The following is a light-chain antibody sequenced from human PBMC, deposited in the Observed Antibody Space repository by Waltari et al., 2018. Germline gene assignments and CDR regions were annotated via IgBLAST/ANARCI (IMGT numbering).Light chain of an antibody. CDR1: SSNIGAGYD. V-gene: IGLV1-40*01. Sequence: QSVLTQPPSVSGAPGQRVTISCTGSSSNIGAGYDVHWYQQLPGTAPKLLIYGNSNRPSRISSRFYGSKSANTASLTISGLQPDDEADYFCCSHTGIDTWVFGGGTTLTVL. J-gene: IGLJ3*02. CDR2: GNS. CDR3: CSHTGIDTWV.